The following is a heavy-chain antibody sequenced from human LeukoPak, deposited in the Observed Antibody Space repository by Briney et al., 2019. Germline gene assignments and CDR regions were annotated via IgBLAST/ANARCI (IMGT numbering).Heavy chain of an antibody. CDR1: GDSISNNNW. J-gene: IGHJ5*02. V-gene: IGHV4-4*02. CDR3: ARIPSPGWFDP. CDR2: IYHSGST. Sequence: PSGTLSLTCAVSGDSISNNNWWSWVRQPPGKGLEWIGEIYHSGSTNYIPSLKSRVTISLDKSKNQFSLKLTSVTAADTAVYYCARIPSPGWFDPWGQGTLVTVSS.